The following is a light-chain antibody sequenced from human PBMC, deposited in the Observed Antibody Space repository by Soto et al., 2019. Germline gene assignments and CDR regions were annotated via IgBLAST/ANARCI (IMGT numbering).Light chain of an antibody. J-gene: IGKJ2*01. CDR3: QHYSGSPPYT. CDR2: GAS. Sequence: EMALTQSPGTLSLSPGERATLSCRASQSVSSSYLSWYQQKPGQAPRLVIYGASSRATGIPDKFSGSRSGRDYTLTISRVVSEDFAVYYCQHYSGSPPYTFGQGTKLEIK. V-gene: IGKV3-20*01. CDR1: QSVSSSY.